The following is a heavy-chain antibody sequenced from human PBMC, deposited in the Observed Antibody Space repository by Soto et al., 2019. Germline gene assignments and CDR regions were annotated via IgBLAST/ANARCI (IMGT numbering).Heavy chain of an antibody. CDR2: INAGNGNT. CDR1: GYTFTSYA. CDR3: ARAGGMVRGVIIRPRHFDD. J-gene: IGHJ4*02. V-gene: IGHV1-3*01. Sequence: ASVKVSCKASGYTFTSYAMHWVRQAPGQRLEWMGWINAGNGNTKYSQKFQGRVTITRDTSASTAYMELSSLRSEDTAVYYCARAGGMVRGVIIRPRHFDDRGQRTPVTVSS. D-gene: IGHD3-10*01.